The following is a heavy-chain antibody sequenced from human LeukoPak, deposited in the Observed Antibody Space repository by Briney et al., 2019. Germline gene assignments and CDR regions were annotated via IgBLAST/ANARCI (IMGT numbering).Heavy chain of an antibody. J-gene: IGHJ4*02. V-gene: IGHV3-23*01. CDR3: ATPNRGYGVIFDY. Sequence: GGSLRLSCAASGFTFSSHSMSWVRQAPGKGLEWVSFISDSGGTTYYADSVKGRFTISRDNSKNTLYLQVNSLRAEDTAVYYCATPNRGYGVIFDYWGQGTLVTVSS. CDR2: ISDSGGTT. D-gene: IGHD6-25*01. CDR1: GFTFSSHS.